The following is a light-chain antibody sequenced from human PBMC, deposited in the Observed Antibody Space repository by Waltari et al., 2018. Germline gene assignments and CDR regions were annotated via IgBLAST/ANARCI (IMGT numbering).Light chain of an antibody. V-gene: IGLV2-23*01. CDR1: SSDVGSYTL. Sequence: QSALTQPASVSGFPGQSITISCTGTSSDVGSYTLFSWYQQYPGKAPKLMIYDGSKRPSGVSNRLSGSKSGNTASLTISGLQAEDEADYYCCSYADSSTLVFGGGTKLTVL. CDR3: CSYADSSTLV. J-gene: IGLJ3*02. CDR2: DGS.